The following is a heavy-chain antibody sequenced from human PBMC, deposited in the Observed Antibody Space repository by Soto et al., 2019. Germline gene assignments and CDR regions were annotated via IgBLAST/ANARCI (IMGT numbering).Heavy chain of an antibody. V-gene: IGHV4-59*01. D-gene: IGHD1-26*01. CDR2: IYDSGSP. J-gene: IGHJ4*02. CDR1: GGSISVSY. Sequence: XGTLSLTCTISGGSISVSYWSGIRQPPGQALEWIGYIYDSGSPYYNPSLRSRVIISADTSKNQISLKLTSATAADTAVYYCARGVGSSPPRYWGRGTLVTVSS. CDR3: ARGVGSSPPRY.